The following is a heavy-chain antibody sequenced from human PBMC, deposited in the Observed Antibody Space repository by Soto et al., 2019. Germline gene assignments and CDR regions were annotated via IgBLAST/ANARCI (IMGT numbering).Heavy chain of an antibody. CDR3: ARAAGRLELFLFDY. D-gene: IGHD1-7*01. Sequence: SETLSLTCTVSGASVSTYYWSWIRQSAGKGLEWIGRIYKSGSTTYNPSLKSRVIMSLDTSKNQFSLNLDSVTAADTAVYYCARAAGRLELFLFDYWGQGTLVTVSS. J-gene: IGHJ4*02. CDR2: IYKSGST. V-gene: IGHV4-4*07. CDR1: GASVSTYY.